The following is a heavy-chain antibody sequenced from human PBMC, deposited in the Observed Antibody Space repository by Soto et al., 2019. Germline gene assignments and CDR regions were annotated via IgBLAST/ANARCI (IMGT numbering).Heavy chain of an antibody. Sequence: ASVKVSCKASGYTFTTSFIHWVRQVPGQGLEWVGIINPSGGSTNYAQKFQGRVVLTSDTSASTVYMELSSLRSEDTAVYYCARGGSITMIVVVTDDAFDIWGQGTMVTVSS. D-gene: IGHD3-22*01. V-gene: IGHV1-46*01. CDR3: ARGGSITMIVVVTDDAFDI. CDR1: GYTFTTSF. CDR2: INPSGGST. J-gene: IGHJ3*02.